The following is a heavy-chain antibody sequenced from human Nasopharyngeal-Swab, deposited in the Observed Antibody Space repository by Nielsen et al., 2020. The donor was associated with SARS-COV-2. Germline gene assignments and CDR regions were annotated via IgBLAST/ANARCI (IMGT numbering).Heavy chain of an antibody. V-gene: IGHV3-69-1*01. D-gene: IGHD3-3*01. CDR2: ISSSSYI. J-gene: IGHJ6*02. CDR3: ARDGLDYDFWSAYFMDV. Sequence: VRQAPGKGLEWVSSISSSSYIYYADSVKGRFTISRDNAKNSLYLQMSSLRAEDTAVYYCARDGLDYDFWSAYFMDVWGQGTTVTVSS.